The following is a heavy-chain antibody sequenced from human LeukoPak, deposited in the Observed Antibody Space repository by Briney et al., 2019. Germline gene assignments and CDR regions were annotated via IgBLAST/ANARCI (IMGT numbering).Heavy chain of an antibody. CDR3: ARGVYIAAAQYGY. Sequence: SETLSLTCAVYGASFSDYYWTWIRQPPGKGLEWIGEINLSGSTNYNPSLKSRVTISVDTSKNQFSLKLSSVTAADTAVYYCARGVYIAAAQYGYWGQGTLVTVSS. CDR1: GASFSDYY. J-gene: IGHJ4*02. D-gene: IGHD6-13*01. V-gene: IGHV4-34*01. CDR2: INLSGST.